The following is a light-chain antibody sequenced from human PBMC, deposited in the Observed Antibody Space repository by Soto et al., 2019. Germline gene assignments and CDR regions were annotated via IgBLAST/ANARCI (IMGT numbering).Light chain of an antibody. Sequence: QSVLAQPSSVSGSPGQSITISCTGTSTDVGGYNYVSWYQHHSGKAPKLLIYEVTNRPSGISHRFSGSQSVNTASLTISGLQAEDESDYYCGSYSSTDTPFMFGTGTKVTVL. CDR1: STDVGGYNY. V-gene: IGLV2-14*01. CDR2: EVT. CDR3: GSYSSTDTPFM. J-gene: IGLJ1*01.